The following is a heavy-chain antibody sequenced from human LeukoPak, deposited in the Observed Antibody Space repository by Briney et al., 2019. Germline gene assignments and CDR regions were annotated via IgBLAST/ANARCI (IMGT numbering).Heavy chain of an antibody. D-gene: IGHD3-10*01. V-gene: IGHV1-8*03. CDR2: MNPNSGNT. CDR1: EYTFTSYD. CDR3: ARTPTYYYGSGSHPSDY. J-gene: IGHJ4*02. Sequence: ASVKVSCKASEYTFTSYDINWVRQATGQGLEWMGWMNPNSGNTGYAQKFQGRVTITRNTSISTAYMELSSLRSEDTAVYYCARTPTYYYGSGSHPSDYWGQGTLVTVSS.